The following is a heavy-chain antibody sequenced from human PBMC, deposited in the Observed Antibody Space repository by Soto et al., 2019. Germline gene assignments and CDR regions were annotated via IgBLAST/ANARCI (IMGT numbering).Heavy chain of an antibody. CDR3: AKSRTGIYYYDSSGFQLDY. CDR1: GFTFSSYG. D-gene: IGHD3-22*01. V-gene: IGHV3-30*18. CDR2: ISYDGSNK. J-gene: IGHJ4*02. Sequence: QVQLVESGGGVVQPGRSLRLSCAASGFTFSSYGMHWVRQAPGKGLEWVAVISYDGSNKYYADSVKGRFTISRDISKNTLYLQMNSLRAEDTAVYYCAKSRTGIYYYDSSGFQLDYWGQGTLVTVSS.